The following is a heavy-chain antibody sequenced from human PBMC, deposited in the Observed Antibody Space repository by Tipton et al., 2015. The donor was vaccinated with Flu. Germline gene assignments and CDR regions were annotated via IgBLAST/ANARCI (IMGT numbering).Heavy chain of an antibody. CDR2: ISYNGNT. CDR1: GASISSGGHY. CDR3: GRFFWTGDYSQYFDY. V-gene: IGHV4-31*02. J-gene: IGHJ4*02. Sequence: LRLSCTVSGASISSGGHYWNWIRQLPGKGLEWIGYISYNGNTFYNPSLKSRLTVSLDTSENQFSLKLSSVTAADTAVYYCGRFFWTGDYSQYFDYWGQGTLVTVSS. D-gene: IGHD3/OR15-3a*01.